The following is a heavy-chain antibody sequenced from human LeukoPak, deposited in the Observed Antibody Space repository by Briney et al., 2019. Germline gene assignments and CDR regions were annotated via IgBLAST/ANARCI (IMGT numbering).Heavy chain of an antibody. CDR1: GGSISSGDYY. J-gene: IGHJ3*02. V-gene: IGHV4-30-4*02. CDR3: AKEAARPGHAFDI. D-gene: IGHD6-6*01. CDR2: IYYSGST. Sequence: SETLSLTCTVSGGSISSGDYYWSWIRQPPGKGLEWIGYIYYSGSTYYNPSLKSRVTISVDTSKNQFSLKLNSLTAADTAVYYCAKEAARPGHAFDIWGQGTMVTVSS.